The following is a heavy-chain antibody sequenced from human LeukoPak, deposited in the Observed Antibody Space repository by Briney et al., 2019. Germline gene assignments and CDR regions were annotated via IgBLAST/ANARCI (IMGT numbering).Heavy chain of an antibody. J-gene: IGHJ4*02. CDR3: ARAGNYADY. CDR2: IKQDGSEK. Sequence: GGSLRPSCAASGFTFSSYAMSWVRQAPGKGLEWVANIKQDGSEKYYVDSVKGRFTISRDNAKNSLYLQMNSLRAEDTAVYYCARAGNYADYWGQGTLVTVSS. CDR1: GFTFSSYA. V-gene: IGHV3-7*01. D-gene: IGHD1-7*01.